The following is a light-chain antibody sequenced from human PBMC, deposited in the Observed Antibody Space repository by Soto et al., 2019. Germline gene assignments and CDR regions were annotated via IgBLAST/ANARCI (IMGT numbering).Light chain of an antibody. Sequence: QSALTQPASVSGSPGQSITISCTGTSNDVGSYNLVSWYQQHPGKAPKLMIYEGSKRPSGVSNRFSGSKSDNTASLTISGLQAEDEDDYYRCSYASCSTFVFGGGTQLTVL. CDR3: CSYASCSTFV. V-gene: IGLV2-23*03. CDR2: EGS. CDR1: SNDVGSYNL. J-gene: IGLJ7*01.